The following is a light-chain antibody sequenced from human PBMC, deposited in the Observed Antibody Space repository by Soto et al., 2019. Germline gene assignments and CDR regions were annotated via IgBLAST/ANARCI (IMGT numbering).Light chain of an antibody. CDR2: GAS. CDR1: ESVSTN. CDR3: QQYHIWPPIT. J-gene: IGKJ5*01. Sequence: EIVMTQSPATLSVSPGERATLSCRASESVSTNLAWYQQRPGQAPRLLIYGASIRATGIPARFSGSGSGTEFTLPISSLQSEDFALYHCQQYHIWPPITFGQGTRLAIK. V-gene: IGKV3-15*01.